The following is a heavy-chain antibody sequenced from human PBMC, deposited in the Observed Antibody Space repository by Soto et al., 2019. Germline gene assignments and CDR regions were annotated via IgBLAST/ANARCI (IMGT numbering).Heavy chain of an antibody. CDR2: IYYSGST. V-gene: IGHV4-59*01. D-gene: IGHD3-10*01. J-gene: IGHJ4*02. CDR1: GGSISSYY. Sequence: PSETLSLTCTVSGGSISSYYWSWIRQPPGRGLEWIGYIYYSGSTNYSPSLKSRVTISVDTSKNQFSLKLRSVTTADTAVYYCARGPHITMVRGVAFDYWGQGTLVTVSS. CDR3: ARGPHITMVRGVAFDY.